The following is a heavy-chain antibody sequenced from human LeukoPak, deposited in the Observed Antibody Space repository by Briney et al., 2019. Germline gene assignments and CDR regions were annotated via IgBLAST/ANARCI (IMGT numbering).Heavy chain of an antibody. D-gene: IGHD3-16*01. CDR1: GYTFTTYG. V-gene: IGHV1-18*01. CDR3: AREKNLPYYYYVWGSLALDY. Sequence: ASVKVSCKASGYTFTTYGISSVRQAPGQGLEWMGWISAYNGNTNYAQKLQGRVTMTTDTSKSTAYMEVRSLRSDDTAVYYCAREKNLPYYYYVWGSLALDYGGQGTLVTVSS. CDR2: ISAYNGNT. J-gene: IGHJ4*02.